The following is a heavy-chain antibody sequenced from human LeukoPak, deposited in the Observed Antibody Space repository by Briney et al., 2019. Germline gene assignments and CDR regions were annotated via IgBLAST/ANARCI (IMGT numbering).Heavy chain of an antibody. J-gene: IGHJ5*02. D-gene: IGHD3-10*01. Sequence: SETLSLTCTVSGGSISSYYWSWIRQPPGKGLVWIGYIYYSGSTNYNPSLKSRVTISVDTSKNQFSLKLSSVTAADTAVYYCVRVIPGPLWFGEFRFDPWGQGTLVTVSS. CDR2: IYYSGST. CDR3: VRVIPGPLWFGEFRFDP. CDR1: GGSISSYY. V-gene: IGHV4-59*01.